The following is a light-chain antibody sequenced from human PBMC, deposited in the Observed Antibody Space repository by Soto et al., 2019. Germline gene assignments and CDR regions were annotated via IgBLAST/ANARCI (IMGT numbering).Light chain of an antibody. CDR1: QSVSSN. J-gene: IGKJ5*01. Sequence: ELVMPPSPATLSVSPVERATLSCRSSQSVSSNLAWYQQKPGQAPRLLIYGASTRATGIPARFSGSGSGTEFTLTISSLQSEDFAVYYCQQRSNWPPVTFGQGTRLEIK. V-gene: IGKV3-15*01. CDR3: QQRSNWPPVT. CDR2: GAS.